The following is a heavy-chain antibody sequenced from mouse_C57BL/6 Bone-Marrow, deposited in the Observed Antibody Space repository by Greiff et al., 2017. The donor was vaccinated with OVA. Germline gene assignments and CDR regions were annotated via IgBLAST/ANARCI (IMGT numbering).Heavy chain of an antibody. J-gene: IGHJ2*01. V-gene: IGHV1-81*01. D-gene: IGHD1-1*01. CDR2: IYPRSGNT. CDR1: GYSFTSSG. Sequence: QVQLLQSGAGLARPGASVKLSCKASGYSFTSSGISWVKQGTGQGLEWIGEIYPRSGNTYYNEKFKGKATLTADKSSSTAYMEIRSLTSEDSAVYFSARIYYSSRDDWGQGTTLTVS. CDR3: ARIYYSSRDD.